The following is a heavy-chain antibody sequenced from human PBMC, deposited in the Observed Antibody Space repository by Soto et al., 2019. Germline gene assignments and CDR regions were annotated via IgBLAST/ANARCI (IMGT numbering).Heavy chain of an antibody. Sequence: QVQLVQSGAEVKKPGSSVKVSCKASGGTFSSYAVSWVRQAPGQGLEWVGEIIPMYGMPNLAHRFQGRVTVTADESTSTVYMELRSLRSDDTAVYYCARDEGGYDILTGYYKAHHFDQWGQGALVTVSS. CDR1: GGTFSSYA. CDR3: ARDEGGYDILTGYYKAHHFDQ. CDR2: IIPMYGMP. V-gene: IGHV1-69*01. D-gene: IGHD3-9*01. J-gene: IGHJ4*02.